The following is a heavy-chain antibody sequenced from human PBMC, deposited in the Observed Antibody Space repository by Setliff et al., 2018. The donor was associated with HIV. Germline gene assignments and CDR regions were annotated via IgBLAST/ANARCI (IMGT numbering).Heavy chain of an antibody. J-gene: IGHJ4*02. CDR1: DFTFREHA. V-gene: IGHV3-9*01. Sequence: GGSLRLSCAASDFTFREHAMHWVRQRPGQGLEWVAGYLWDGGRIGYADSVKGRFTVSRDNAKNTVCLQVNSLRAEDTAVYFCAKAHWDPLSPDYWGQGTLVTVSS. CDR2: YLWDGGRI. D-gene: IGHD1-26*01. CDR3: AKAHWDPLSPDY.